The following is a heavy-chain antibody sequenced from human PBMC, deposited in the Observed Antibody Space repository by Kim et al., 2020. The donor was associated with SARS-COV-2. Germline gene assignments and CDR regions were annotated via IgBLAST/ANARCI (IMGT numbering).Heavy chain of an antibody. J-gene: IGHJ4*02. CDR3: AKDLGYSSGWYWGDYFDY. D-gene: IGHD6-19*01. CDR2: ISGSGGST. Sequence: GGSLRLSCAASGFTFSSYAMSWVRQAPGKGLEWVSAISGSGGSTYYADSVKGRFTISRDNSKNTLYLQMNSLRAEDTAVYYCAKDLGYSSGWYWGDYFDYWGQGTLVTVSS. CDR1: GFTFSSYA. V-gene: IGHV3-23*01.